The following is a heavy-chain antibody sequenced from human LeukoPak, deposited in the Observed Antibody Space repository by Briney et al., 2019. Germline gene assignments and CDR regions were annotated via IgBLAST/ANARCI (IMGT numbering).Heavy chain of an antibody. V-gene: IGHV4-4*09. CDR2: ICTSGST. D-gene: IGHD5-12*01. Sequence: SETLSLTCTVSGGSISSYYWSWIRQPPGKGLEWIGYICTSGSTNYNPSLKSRVTISVDTSKNQFSLKLSSVTAADTAVYYCARLGGYSGYEAWFDPWGQGTLVTVSS. CDR1: GGSISSYY. J-gene: IGHJ5*02. CDR3: ARLGGYSGYEAWFDP.